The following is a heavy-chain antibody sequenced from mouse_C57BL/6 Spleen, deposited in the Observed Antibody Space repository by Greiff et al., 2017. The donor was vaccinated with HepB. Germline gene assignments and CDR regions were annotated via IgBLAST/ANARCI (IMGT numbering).Heavy chain of an antibody. Sequence: VMLQQSGAELVRPGTSVKMSCTASGYTFTNYWIGWAKQRPGHGLEWIGDIYPGGGYTNYNEKFKGKATLTADKSASTAYMQFSSLTSEDSAIYYCARKDYGSSPWFAYWGQGTLVTVSA. D-gene: IGHD1-1*01. CDR2: IYPGGGYT. CDR3: ARKDYGSSPWFAY. CDR1: GYTFTNYW. V-gene: IGHV1-63*01. J-gene: IGHJ3*01.